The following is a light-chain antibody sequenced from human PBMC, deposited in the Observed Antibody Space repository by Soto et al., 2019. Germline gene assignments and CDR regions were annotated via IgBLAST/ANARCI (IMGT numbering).Light chain of an antibody. CDR1: QSVSSSY. J-gene: IGKJ1*01. CDR2: GSS. Sequence: EIVLTQSPGTLSLSPGERATLSCRASQSVSSSYLAWYQKKLCQAPTLLIYGSSSRATGIPDMVSGSGSGTDFTHSISSLEPEDFAVYYCGECGSSPPRFGHGTKVEV. CDR3: GECGSSPPR. V-gene: IGKV3-20*01.